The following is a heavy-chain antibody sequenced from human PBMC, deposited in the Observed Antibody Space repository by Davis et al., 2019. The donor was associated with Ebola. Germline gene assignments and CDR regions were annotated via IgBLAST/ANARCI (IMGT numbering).Heavy chain of an antibody. D-gene: IGHD6-13*01. CDR1: GYTFISYY. CDR3: ARARGFSSTWYGGDY. J-gene: IGHJ4*02. V-gene: IGHV1-46*01. CDR2: INPSGGST. Sequence: AASVKVSCKASGYTFISYYIHWVRQAPGQGLEWMGIINPSGGSTFYAQKFQGRVTMTRDTSTSTVYMELSSLRSEDTAVYYCARARGFSSTWYGGDYWGQGTLVTVSS.